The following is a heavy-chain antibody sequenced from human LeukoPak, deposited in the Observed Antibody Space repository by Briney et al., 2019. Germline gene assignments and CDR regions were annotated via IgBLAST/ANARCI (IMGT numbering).Heavy chain of an antibody. J-gene: IGHJ3*02. CDR3: ATGNAGGYYWDDAFDI. CDR1: GYTLTELS. V-gene: IGHV1-24*01. D-gene: IGHD3-22*01. CDR2: FDPEDGET. Sequence: GASVKVSCKVSGYTLTELSMHWVRQAPGKGLEWMGGFDPEDGETIYAQKFQGRVTMTEDTSTDTAYMELSSLRSEDTAVYYCATGNAGGYYWDDAFDIWGQGTMVTVSS.